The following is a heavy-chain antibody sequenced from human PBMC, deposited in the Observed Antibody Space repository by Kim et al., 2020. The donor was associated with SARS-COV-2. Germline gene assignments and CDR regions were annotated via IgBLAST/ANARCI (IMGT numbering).Heavy chain of an antibody. V-gene: IGHV3-21*01. CDR2: ISGSSSHM. D-gene: IGHD2-2*01. Sequence: GGSLRLSCAASGFTFSSYYMSWVRQAPGKGLEWVSSISGSSSHMYYADSVRGRFTISRDNAQKLLWLQMNSLRAEDMAVYYCAGASTSPDYYYYGLDVWGQGTTVTVSS. CDR3: AGASTSPDYYYYGLDV. CDR1: GFTFSSYY. J-gene: IGHJ6*02.